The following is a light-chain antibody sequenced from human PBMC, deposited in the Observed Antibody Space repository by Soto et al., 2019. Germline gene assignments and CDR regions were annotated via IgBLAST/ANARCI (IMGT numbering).Light chain of an antibody. CDR2: SIS. J-gene: IGLJ3*02. CDR1: TGAVTSGYY. CDR3: LIFYGEAWV. Sequence: QAVVTQEPSLTVSPGGTVTLTCASSTGAVTSGYYPNWFQQKPGQAPKALIYSISNKHSWTPARFSGSLLGGKAALTLSGVEPEDDADYYCLIFYGEAWVFGGGTKLTVL. V-gene: IGLV7-43*01.